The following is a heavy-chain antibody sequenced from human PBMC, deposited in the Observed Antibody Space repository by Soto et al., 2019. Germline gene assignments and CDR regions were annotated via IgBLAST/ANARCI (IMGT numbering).Heavy chain of an antibody. Sequence: PGGSLRLSCAASGFSFSTYWMSWVRQVPGTGLEWVANIKADGSETYYVDSVRGRFTISRDNAKTSLFLQLNSLRAEDTAVYYCAKGGNIDFCGQGTLVTVSS. J-gene: IGHJ4*02. D-gene: IGHD3-16*01. CDR3: AKGGNIDF. V-gene: IGHV3-7*03. CDR2: IKADGSET. CDR1: GFSFSTYW.